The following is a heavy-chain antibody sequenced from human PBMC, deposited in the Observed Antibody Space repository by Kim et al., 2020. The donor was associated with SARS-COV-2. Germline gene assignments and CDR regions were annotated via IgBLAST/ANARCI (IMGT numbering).Heavy chain of an antibody. J-gene: IGHJ4*02. D-gene: IGHD4-17*01. CDR3: TTDRRATVTTGFDY. V-gene: IGHV3-15*01. Sequence: AAPVKGSSTISRDDSKNTLYLQMNSLKAEDTAVYYCTTDRRATVTTGFDYWGQGTLVTVSS.